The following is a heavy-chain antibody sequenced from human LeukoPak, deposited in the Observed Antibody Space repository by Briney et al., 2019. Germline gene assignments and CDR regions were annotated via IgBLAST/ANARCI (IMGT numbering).Heavy chain of an antibody. J-gene: IGHJ5*02. CDR1: GGSISSSNYY. V-gene: IGHV4-39*01. D-gene: IGHD6-13*01. Sequence: SETLSLTCTVSGGSISSSNYYWGWIRQPPGKGLEWIGSIYYSGSTYYNPSLKSRVTIYVDTSKNQFSLKLNSVTAADTAMYYCASGSSSGLLGWFDPWGQGTLVTVSP. CDR3: ASGSSSGLLGWFDP. CDR2: IYYSGST.